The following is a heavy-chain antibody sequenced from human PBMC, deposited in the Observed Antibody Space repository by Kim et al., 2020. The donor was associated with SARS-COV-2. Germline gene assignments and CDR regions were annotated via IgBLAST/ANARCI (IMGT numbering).Heavy chain of an antibody. Sequence: TGYAQKLPGRVTMTRNTSISTAYMELSSLRSEDTAVYYCARGPSMVRGLNWGQGTLVTVSS. CDR3: ARGPSMVRGLN. J-gene: IGHJ4*02. V-gene: IGHV1-8*01. CDR2: T. D-gene: IGHD3-10*01.